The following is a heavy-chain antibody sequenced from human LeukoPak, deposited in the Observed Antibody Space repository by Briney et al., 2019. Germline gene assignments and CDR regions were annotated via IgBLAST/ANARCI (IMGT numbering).Heavy chain of an antibody. V-gene: IGHV3-30*18. CDR2: ISYDGSNK. CDR3: AKVSLKRITMVRGGLGWFDP. D-gene: IGHD3-10*01. CDR1: GFTFSSYS. J-gene: IGHJ5*02. Sequence: GGSLRLSCAASGFTFSSYSVNWARQTPGEGLEWVAVISYDGSNKYYADPVKGRFTISRDNSKNTLYLQMNSLRAEGTAVYNCAKVSLKRITMVRGGLGWFDPWGEGTLVTVSS.